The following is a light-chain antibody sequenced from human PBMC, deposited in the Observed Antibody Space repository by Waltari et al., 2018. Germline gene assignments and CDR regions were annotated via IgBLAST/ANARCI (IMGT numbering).Light chain of an antibody. V-gene: IGLV1-44*01. CDR3: AVWDNSLNGWV. J-gene: IGLJ3*02. CDR2: SNN. Sequence: QSVLTQPPSASGPPGQRGTISSSGSSSNLGSDTVKWYQQLPGTAPKLLIYSNNQRPSGVPDRFSGSKSGTSASLAISGLQSEDEADYYCAVWDNSLNGWVFGGGTKLTVL. CDR1: SSNLGSDT.